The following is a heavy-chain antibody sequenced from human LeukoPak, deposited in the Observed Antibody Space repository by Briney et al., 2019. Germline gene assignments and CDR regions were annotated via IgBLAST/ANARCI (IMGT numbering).Heavy chain of an antibody. J-gene: IGHJ4*02. CDR1: GGSISSSSYY. D-gene: IGHD4-17*01. V-gene: IGHV4-39*01. CDR3: ARTTRAYGDYDY. Sequence: SETLSLTCTVSGGSISSSSYYWGWIRQPPGKGLEWIGTIYYSGSTYNPSLKSRVSISVDTSKSQFSLKLSSVTAADTALYYCARTTRAYGDYDYWGQGTLVTVSS. CDR2: IYYSGST.